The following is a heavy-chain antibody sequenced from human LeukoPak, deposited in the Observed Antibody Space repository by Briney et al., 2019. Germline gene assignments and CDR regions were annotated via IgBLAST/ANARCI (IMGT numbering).Heavy chain of an antibody. CDR2: IIPILRIA. CDR3: FKKKTAYEILTGYSEDI. V-gene: IGHV1-69*04. D-gene: IGHD3-9*01. CDR1: GGTFSSYA. J-gene: IGHJ3*02. Sequence: SVKVFCKASGGTFSSYAIRWVRQAPGQGLNWIGRIIPILRIANFAQKFQGRVTITADKSTSTAYMELSSLRSEDTAVYFFFKKKTAYEILTGYSEDIWGQGTMVTVSS.